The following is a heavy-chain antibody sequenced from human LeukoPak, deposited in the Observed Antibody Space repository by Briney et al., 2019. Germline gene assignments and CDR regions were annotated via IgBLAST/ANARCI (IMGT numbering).Heavy chain of an antibody. D-gene: IGHD3-10*01. J-gene: IGHJ4*02. V-gene: IGHV1-2*04. CDR1: GYTFTGYY. CDR3: ARDSELIYYGSGSYRY. Sequence: ASVKVSCKASGYTFTGYYMHWVRQAPGQGLEWMGWINPNSGGTNYAQKFQGWVTMTRDTSISTAYMELSRLRSYDTAVYYCARDSELIYYGSGSYRYWGQGTLVTVSS. CDR2: INPNSGGT.